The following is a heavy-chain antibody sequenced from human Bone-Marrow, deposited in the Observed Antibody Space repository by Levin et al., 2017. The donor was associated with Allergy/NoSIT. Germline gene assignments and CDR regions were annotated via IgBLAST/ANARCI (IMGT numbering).Heavy chain of an antibody. CDR1: NYSISSDFH. CDR2: IDQSGNT. J-gene: IGHJ4*02. D-gene: IGHD2-15*01. CDR3: ARTLGYCSGDGCYYYFDY. Sequence: KPSETLSLTCAVSNYSISSDFHWGWIRQPPGKGLEWIGSIDQSGNTYYNPSLKSRVTISVDTSKNQFSLRLTSVTAADTAVYYCARTLGYCSGDGCYYYFDYWGQGTLVTVSS. V-gene: IGHV4-38-2*01.